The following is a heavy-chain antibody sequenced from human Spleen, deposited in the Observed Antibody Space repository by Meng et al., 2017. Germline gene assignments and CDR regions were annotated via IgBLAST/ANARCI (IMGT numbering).Heavy chain of an antibody. Sequence: VHSGRGRKKPGVLEKDSCKDSGNTFAAYWIRGVRQAPGQGLAWMGRIDPKSDNTHYARKFQGRVTMTRDTSISTAYMEMSGLRSDDTAVYYCARDEDISAAGYLLGDFWGQGTLVTVSS. CDR1: GNTFAAYW. D-gene: IGHD6-13*01. J-gene: IGHJ4*02. CDR3: ARDEDISAAGYLLGDF. CDR2: IDPKSDNT. V-gene: IGHV1-2*06.